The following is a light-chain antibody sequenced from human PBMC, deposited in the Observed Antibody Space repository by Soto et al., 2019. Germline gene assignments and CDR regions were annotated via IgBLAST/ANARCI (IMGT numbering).Light chain of an antibody. Sequence: DIVMTQSPDSLAVSLGERATINCKSSQSVLYSSNNKNYLAWYQQKPGQPPKLLIYLASTRESGVPDRFSGSGSGTDFTLTISSLQAEDVAVYYCQQYYLAPFTFGPGTKVEIK. V-gene: IGKV4-1*01. J-gene: IGKJ3*01. CDR1: QSVLYSSNNKNY. CDR2: LAS. CDR3: QQYYLAPFT.